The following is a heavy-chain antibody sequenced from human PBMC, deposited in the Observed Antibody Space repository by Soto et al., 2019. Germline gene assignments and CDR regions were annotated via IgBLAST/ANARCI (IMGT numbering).Heavy chain of an antibody. CDR3: ARDHCGGDCTTD. Sequence: QVQLVDSGGGVVQPGRSLRLSCAASGFTFSSYAMHWVRQAPGKGLEWVAVISYDGSNKYYADSVKGRFTISRDNSKNTLYLQMNSLRAEDTAVYYCARDHCGGDCTTDWGQGPLVTVSS. CDR2: ISYDGSNK. D-gene: IGHD2-21*02. CDR1: GFTFSSYA. V-gene: IGHV3-30-3*01. J-gene: IGHJ4*02.